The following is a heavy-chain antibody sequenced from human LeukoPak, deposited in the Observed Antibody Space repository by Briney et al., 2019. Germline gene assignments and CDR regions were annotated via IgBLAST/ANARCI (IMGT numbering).Heavy chain of an antibody. V-gene: IGHV3-7*01. J-gene: IGHJ6*03. CDR2: IKQDGSEK. D-gene: IGHD6-19*01. CDR1: GFTFSSYW. Sequence: QPGGSLRLSCAASGFTFSSYWMNWVRQAPGKGLEWVAGIKQDGSEKYYVDSVKGRFTISRDNAKNSLYLQMNSLRAEDTAVYYCARARRRTTNGIAVAGTDTRSHHHYYMDVWGKGTTVTVSS. CDR3: ARARRRTTNGIAVAGTDTRSHHHYYMDV.